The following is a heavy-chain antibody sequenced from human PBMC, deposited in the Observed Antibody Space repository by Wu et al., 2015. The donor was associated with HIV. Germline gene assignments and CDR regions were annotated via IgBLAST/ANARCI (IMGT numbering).Heavy chain of an antibody. V-gene: IGHV1-8*01. D-gene: IGHD2-2*01. J-gene: IGHJ4*02. CDR3: ARVVPGPMPYADF. Sequence: QVRLVQSGAEVAKPGASVKVSCKASGYTFTNYEIIWVRQATGQGLEWMGWMNPNSGNTGYAQNFQGRVTMTRSTSISTAYMELSRLSSEDAAVYYCARVVPGPMPYADFWGQGTLVTVSS. CDR2: MNPNSGNT. CDR1: GYTFTNYE.